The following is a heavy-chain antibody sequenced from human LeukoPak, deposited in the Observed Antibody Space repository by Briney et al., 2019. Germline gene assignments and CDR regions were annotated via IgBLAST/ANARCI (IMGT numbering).Heavy chain of an antibody. CDR1: GGTFSSYA. CDR3: ARVYSSSRSGAFDI. D-gene: IGHD6-13*01. V-gene: IGHV1-69*13. J-gene: IGHJ3*02. Sequence: SVKVSCKASGGTFSSYAISWVRQAPGQGLEWMGGIIPIFGTANYAQKFQGRVTITADESTSTAYMELSSLRSEDTAVYHCARVYSSSRSGAFDIWGQGTMVTVSS. CDR2: IIPIFGTA.